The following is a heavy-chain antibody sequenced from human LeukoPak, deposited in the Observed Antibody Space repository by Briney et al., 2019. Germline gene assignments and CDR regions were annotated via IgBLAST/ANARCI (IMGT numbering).Heavy chain of an antibody. D-gene: IGHD6-13*01. CDR2: ISYDGSNK. CDR3: AKDRLASGSSWTFDS. Sequence: GRSLRLSCAASGFTFSSYGMHWVRQAPGKGLEWVAVISYDGSNKYYADSVKGRFTISRDNSKNTLYLQMNSLRAEDTAVYYCAKDRLASGSSWTFDSWGQGTLVTVSS. CDR1: GFTFSSYG. J-gene: IGHJ4*02. V-gene: IGHV3-30*18.